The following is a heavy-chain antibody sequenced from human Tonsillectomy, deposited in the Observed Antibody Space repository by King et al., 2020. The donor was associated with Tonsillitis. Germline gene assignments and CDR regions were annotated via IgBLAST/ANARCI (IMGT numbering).Heavy chain of an antibody. D-gene: IGHD3-16*02. CDR1: GDSITSGSYY. CDR2: IYTSGST. Sequence: VQLQESGPGLVKPSQTLSLTCTVSGDSITSGSYYWSWIRQPAGKGLEWIGHIYTSGSTNYNPSLKSRVTVSVDTSKNQFSLKLSSVTAADTAVYYCAREVLYDYVWGSYRPTYFDYWGQGTLVTVSS. V-gene: IGHV4-61*02. CDR3: AREVLYDYVWGSYRPTYFDY. J-gene: IGHJ4*02.